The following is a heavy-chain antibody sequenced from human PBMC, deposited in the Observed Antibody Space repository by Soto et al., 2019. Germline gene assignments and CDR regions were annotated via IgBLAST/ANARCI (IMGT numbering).Heavy chain of an antibody. D-gene: IGHD5-12*01. Sequence: QVQVQQSGPGLVKPSETLSLTCTVSSGPSRSHNWGWIRQPPGRGLEWIGYVYYTGDTSYNPSLKSRVTRSADPSTNHMSLTLRAVTAADTAVYYCVRQGIDYLHGLVDVWGQGTTVSVSS. CDR3: VRQGIDYLHGLVDV. V-gene: IGHV4-59*08. CDR2: VYYTGDT. J-gene: IGHJ6*02. CDR1: SGPSRSHN.